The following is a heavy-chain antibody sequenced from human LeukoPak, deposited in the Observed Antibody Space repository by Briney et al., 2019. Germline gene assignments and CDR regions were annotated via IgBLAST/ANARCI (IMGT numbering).Heavy chain of an antibody. D-gene: IGHD2-15*01. V-gene: IGHV4-59*01. J-gene: IGHJ4*02. CDR1: GGSISRYY. CDR3: ARAGDMRSGFDY. Sequence: SETLSLTCTVSGGSISRYYWSWIRQPPGKGLEWIGYIYYSGTTNSNPSLKSRVTISVDTSKNQFSLKLSSVTAADTAVYYCARAGDMRSGFDYWGQGTLVTVSS. CDR2: IYYSGTT.